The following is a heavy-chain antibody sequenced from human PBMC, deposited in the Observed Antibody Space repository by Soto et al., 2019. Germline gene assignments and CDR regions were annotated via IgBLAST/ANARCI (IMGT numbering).Heavy chain of an antibody. CDR3: ATPRNVEVGAFDI. CDR2: IIPIFGTA. CDR1: GGTFSSYA. Sequence: SVKVSCKASGGTFSSYAISWVRQAPGQGLEWMGGIIPIFGTANYAQKFQGRVTITADESTSTAYMELSSLRSDDTAVYYCATPRNVEVGAFDIWGQGTMVTVSS. V-gene: IGHV1-69*13. J-gene: IGHJ3*02. D-gene: IGHD2-2*01.